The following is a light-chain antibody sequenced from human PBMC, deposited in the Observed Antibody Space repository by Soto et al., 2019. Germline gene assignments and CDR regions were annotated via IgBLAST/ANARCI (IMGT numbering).Light chain of an antibody. CDR2: KIN. CDR3: AVWDDNLSGVV. CDR1: NSNIGSNN. J-gene: IGLJ2*01. Sequence: QSVLTKPPSASGTLGQRVTISCAGCNSNIGSNNVYWYLQLPGTAPKLLIYKINQRPSGVPDRFSGSKSGTSASLAVSGLRSEDEADYYCAVWDDNLSGVVFGGGTKLTVL. V-gene: IGLV1-47*01.